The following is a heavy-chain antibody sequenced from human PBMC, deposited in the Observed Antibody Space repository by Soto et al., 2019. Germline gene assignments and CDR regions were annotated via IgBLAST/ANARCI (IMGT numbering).Heavy chain of an antibody. D-gene: IGHD5-18*01. CDR3: ARDKAAMSWFYP. V-gene: IGHV4-59*01. Sequence: PSETLSLTCPVSGGAISSYYWSWIRQPPGKGLEWIGYIYYSGSTNYNPSLKSRVTISVDTSKNQFSLKLSSVTAADTAVYYCARDKAAMSWFYPWGQGTLVTVSS. J-gene: IGHJ5*02. CDR1: GGAISSYY. CDR2: IYYSGST.